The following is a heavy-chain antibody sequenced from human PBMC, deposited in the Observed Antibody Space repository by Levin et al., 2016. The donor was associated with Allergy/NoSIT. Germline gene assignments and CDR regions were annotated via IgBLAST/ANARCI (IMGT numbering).Heavy chain of an antibody. V-gene: IGHV3-21*01. Sequence: VRQAPGKGLEWVSSISSSSSYIYYADSVKGRFTISRDNAKNSLYLQMNSLRAEDTAVYYCARDYNSGSFDYWGQGTLVTVSS. CDR2: ISSSSSYI. J-gene: IGHJ4*02. D-gene: IGHD1-26*01. CDR3: ARDYNSGSFDY.